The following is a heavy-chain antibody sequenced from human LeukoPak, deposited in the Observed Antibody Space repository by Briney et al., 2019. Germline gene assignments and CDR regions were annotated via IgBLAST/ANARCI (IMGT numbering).Heavy chain of an antibody. CDR2: INPSGGST. CDR3: ARKCGGYCSGGRFYYYGMDV. Sequence: ASVKVSCKASGYTFTSYYMHWVRQAPGQGLERMGIINPSGGSTSYAQKFQGRVTMTRDTSTSTVYMELSSLRSEDTAVYYCARKCGGYCSGGRFYYYGMDVWGQGTTVTVSS. D-gene: IGHD2-15*01. CDR1: GYTFTSYY. V-gene: IGHV1-46*01. J-gene: IGHJ6*02.